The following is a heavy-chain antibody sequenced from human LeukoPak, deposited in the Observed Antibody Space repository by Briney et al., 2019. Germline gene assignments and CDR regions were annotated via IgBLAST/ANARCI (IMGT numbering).Heavy chain of an antibody. CDR3: AKGAGYGDLGYFYYMNV. Sequence: GGSLRLSCAASGFTFSTYGMHWVRQAPGKGLEWVAFVRYDGSDKYYVDSVKGRFTISRDNSRNTLYLQMNSLRAEDTAVYYCAKGAGYGDLGYFYYMNVWGKGTTVTVSS. CDR1: GFTFSTYG. V-gene: IGHV3-30*02. J-gene: IGHJ6*03. CDR2: VRYDGSDK. D-gene: IGHD4-17*01.